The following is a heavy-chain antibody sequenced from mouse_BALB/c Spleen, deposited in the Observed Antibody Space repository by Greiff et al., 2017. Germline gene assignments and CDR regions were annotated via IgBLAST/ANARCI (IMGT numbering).Heavy chain of an antibody. CDR2: ISYSGST. D-gene: IGHD2-4*01. CDR3: ARDDYEGYFDV. CDR1: GYSITSDYA. V-gene: IGHV3-2*02. J-gene: IGHJ1*01. Sequence: DVKLQESGPGLVKPSQSLSLTCTVTGYSITSDYAWNWIRQFPGNKLEWMGYISYSGSTSYNPSLKSRISITRDTSKNQFFLQLNSVTTEDTATYYCARDDYEGYFDVWGAGTTVTVSS.